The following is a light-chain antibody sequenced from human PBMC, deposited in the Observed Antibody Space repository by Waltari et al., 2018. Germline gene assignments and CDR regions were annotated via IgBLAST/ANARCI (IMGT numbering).Light chain of an antibody. V-gene: IGLV3-19*01. Sequence: SSELTQAPAVSVALGQTVRITCQGDSLRRSYASWYQQKPGQAPVLVIYGKNNRPSGIPDRFSGSSSGNTASLTITGAQAEDEADYYCNSRDSSGNHLGVFGGGTKLTVL. J-gene: IGLJ3*02. CDR1: SLRRSY. CDR2: GKN. CDR3: NSRDSSGNHLGV.